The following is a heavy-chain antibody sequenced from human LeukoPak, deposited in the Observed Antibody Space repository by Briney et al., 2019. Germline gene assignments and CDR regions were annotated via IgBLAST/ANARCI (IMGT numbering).Heavy chain of an antibody. CDR1: GFTFSSYA. V-gene: IGHV3-23*01. J-gene: IGHJ4*02. D-gene: IGHD3-3*01. CDR2: ISGSGGST. CDR3: AKDQESITIFGVVITGPDY. Sequence: GGSLRLSCAASGFTFSSYAMSCVRQAPGKGLEWVSAISGSGGSTYYADSVKGRFTISRDNSKNTLYLQMNSLRAEDTAVYYCAKDQESITIFGVVITGPDYWGQGTLVTVSS.